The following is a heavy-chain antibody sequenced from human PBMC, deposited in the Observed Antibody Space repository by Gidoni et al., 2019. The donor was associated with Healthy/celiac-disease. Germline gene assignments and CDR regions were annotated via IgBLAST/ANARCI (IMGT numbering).Heavy chain of an antibody. J-gene: IGHJ4*02. CDR2: IYYSGST. CDR1: SGSISSSSYY. D-gene: IGHD6-19*01. V-gene: IGHV4-39*07. CDR3: ARVGPGGGWSYFDY. Sequence: QLQLQESGPGLVKPSETLSLTCTVSSGSISSSSYYWGWIRQPPGKGLEWIGSIYYSGSTYYNSSLKSRVTISVDTSKNQFSLKLSSVTAADTAVYYCARVGPGGGWSYFDYWGQGTLVTVSS.